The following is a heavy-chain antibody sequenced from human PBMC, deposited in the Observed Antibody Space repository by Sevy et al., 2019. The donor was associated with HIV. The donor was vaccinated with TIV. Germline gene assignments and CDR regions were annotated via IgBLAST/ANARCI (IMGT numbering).Heavy chain of an antibody. V-gene: IGHV3-30*03. Sequence: GGSLRLSCAASGFTFSSYGMHWVRQAPGKGLEWVAVISYDGSNKYYADSVKGRFTISRDNAKNSLYLQMNSLRAEDTALYYCARDYGSGSYLYYFDYWGQGTLVTVSS. CDR2: ISYDGSNK. CDR1: GFTFSSYG. CDR3: ARDYGSGSYLYYFDY. J-gene: IGHJ4*02. D-gene: IGHD3-10*01.